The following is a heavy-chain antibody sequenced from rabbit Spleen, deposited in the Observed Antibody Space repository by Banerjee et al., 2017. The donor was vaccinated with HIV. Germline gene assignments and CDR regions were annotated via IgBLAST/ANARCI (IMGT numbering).Heavy chain of an antibody. CDR3: ARDLVAFICWNFNL. D-gene: IGHD5-1*01. CDR2: INIVTGKS. J-gene: IGHJ4*01. V-gene: IGHV1S45*01. Sequence: QEQLEESGGGLVKPEGSLTLTCKASGVSLNDKDVMCWVRQAPGKGLEWIACINIVTGKSVCASWAKGRFTMSRTSSTTVTLQMTSLTAAYTATYFCARDLVAFICWNFNLCGPGTLVTVS. CDR1: GVSLNDKDV.